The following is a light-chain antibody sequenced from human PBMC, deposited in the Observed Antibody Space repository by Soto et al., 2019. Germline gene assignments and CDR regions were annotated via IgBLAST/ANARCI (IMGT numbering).Light chain of an antibody. CDR3: LQYDRFPRV. J-gene: IGKJ3*01. CDR2: EAS. CDR1: HDILTY. Sequence: DIQLTQSPSSLSASVGDRVTITCLASHDILTYLNWFQQRPGRVPKLLIHEASKLETGVPSRFSGSGSGKNFYLNITGLQPEDVATYFCLQYDRFPRVFGPGTTVDL. V-gene: IGKV1-33*01.